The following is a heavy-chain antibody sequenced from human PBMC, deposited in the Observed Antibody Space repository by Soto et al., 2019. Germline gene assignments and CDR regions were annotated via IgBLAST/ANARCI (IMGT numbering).Heavy chain of an antibody. D-gene: IGHD2-15*01. V-gene: IGHV3-9*01. CDR3: AKGRLGYCSGGSCYPDDAFDI. CDR2: ISWNSGSI. J-gene: IGHJ3*02. CDR1: GFTFDDYA. Sequence: EVQLVESGGGLVQPGRSLRLSCAASGFTFDDYAMHWVRQAPGKGLEWVSGISWNSGSIGYADSVKGRFTISRDNAKNSLYLQMNSLRAEDTALYYCAKGRLGYCSGGSCYPDDAFDIWGQGTMVTVSS.